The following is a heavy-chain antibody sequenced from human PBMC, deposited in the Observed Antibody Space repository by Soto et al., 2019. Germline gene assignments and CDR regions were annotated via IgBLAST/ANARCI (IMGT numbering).Heavy chain of an antibody. CDR1: GYTFRKYG. J-gene: IGHJ6*02. CDR2: VWYDGGNK. Sequence: QAQLVESGGGVVQPGRSLRLSCAASGYTFRKYGMHWVRQAPAKGLEWVALVWYDGGNKNYVDSVKGRFTISRDNSKNTLYLQMNSLSDEDTAVYYCVRAAGYSGNDYVYYYGMDVWGQGTTVTVSS. D-gene: IGHD5-12*01. V-gene: IGHV3-33*01. CDR3: VRAAGYSGNDYVYYYGMDV.